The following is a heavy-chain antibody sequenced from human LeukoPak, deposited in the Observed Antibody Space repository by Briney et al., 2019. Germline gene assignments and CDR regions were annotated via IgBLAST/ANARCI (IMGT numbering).Heavy chain of an antibody. CDR1: GFTVSSNY. D-gene: IGHD6-19*01. V-gene: IGHV3-53*01. CDR3: ARVPVAGTFPIGYMDV. J-gene: IGHJ6*03. CDR2: IYSGGSA. Sequence: GGSLRLSCAASGFTVSSNYMSWVRQAPGKGLGWVSVIYSGGSAYYADSVKGRFTLSRDNSKNTLYLQMNSLRAEDTAVYYCARVPVAGTFPIGYMDVWGKGTTVTVSS.